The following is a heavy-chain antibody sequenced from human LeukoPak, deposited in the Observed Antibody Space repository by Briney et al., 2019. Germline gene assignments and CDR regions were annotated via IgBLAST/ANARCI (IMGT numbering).Heavy chain of an antibody. V-gene: IGHV1-18*04. CDR1: GYTFTSYG. CDR2: ISAYNGNT. D-gene: IGHD5-18*01. Sequence: ASVKVSCKASGYTFTSYGISWVRQAPGQGLEWMGGISAYNGNTNYAQKLQGRVTMTTDTSPSTAYMELRSLRSDDPAVYYCARDQDTAMGFRGRTRSFDPWGQGTLVTVSS. J-gene: IGHJ5*02. CDR3: ARDQDTAMGFRGRTRSFDP.